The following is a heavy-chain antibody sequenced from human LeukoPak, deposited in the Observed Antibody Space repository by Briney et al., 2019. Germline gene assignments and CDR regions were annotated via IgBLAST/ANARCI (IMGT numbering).Heavy chain of an antibody. V-gene: IGHV4-59*01. CDR2: IYYRGTT. CDR1: GGSLSGDY. J-gene: IGHJ4*02. CDR3: ARGMSPGGWGLPDIDR. Sequence: KSAETLSLTCSVSGGSLSGDYWNWIRQPPGKRLEWIGYIYYRGTTNYNPSLKRRLTISINASNSHFSLTLTSVNSLDTAIYYCARGMSPGGWGLPDIDRWGQGKLVTVSP. D-gene: IGHD1-1*01.